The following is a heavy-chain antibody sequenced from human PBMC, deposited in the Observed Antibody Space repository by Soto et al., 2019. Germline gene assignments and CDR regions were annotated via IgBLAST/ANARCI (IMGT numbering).Heavy chain of an antibody. CDR1: GDTFSFYS. D-gene: IGHD3-10*01. CDR3: ASSYGSGYRAFDY. Sequence: QVQLVQSGAEVKKPGSSVRVSCKASGDTFSFYSINWVRQAPGLGLEWMGRINPILSMSNYAQRFRGRVTVTADKSTSTAYMELSSLRSEDTAMYYCASSYGSGYRAFDYWGQGALVTVSS. CDR2: INPILSMS. V-gene: IGHV1-69*02. J-gene: IGHJ4*02.